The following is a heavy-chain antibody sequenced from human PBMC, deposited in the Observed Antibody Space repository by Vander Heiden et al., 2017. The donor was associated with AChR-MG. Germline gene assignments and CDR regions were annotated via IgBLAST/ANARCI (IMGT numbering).Heavy chain of an antibody. CDR2: SNSDGMTT. Sequence: EVPRVESGGGLVQPGGSLRLPRAASVVSFTHYWMHWVRHAPGKGLVWVPRSNSDGMTTAYADSVKGRFTISRDNAKNTLFLQMNSLRAEDTAVDYCARGYSGCYRIDHWGKGTLVTVSS. CDR1: VVSFTHYW. CDR3: ARGYSGCYRIDH. J-gene: IGHJ4*02. V-gene: IGHV3-74*03. D-gene: IGHD1-26*01.